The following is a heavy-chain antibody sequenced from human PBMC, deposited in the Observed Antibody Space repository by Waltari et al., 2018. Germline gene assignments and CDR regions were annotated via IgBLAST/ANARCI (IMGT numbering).Heavy chain of an antibody. V-gene: IGHV3-21*01. CDR1: GFTFSSYS. CDR3: ARALGYSYGFGYYDSSGYPDY. Sequence: EVQLVESGGGLVKPGGSLRLSCAASGFTFSSYSMNWVRQAPGKGLEWVSSISSSSSYIYYADAGKGRLTITRDNAKNSLYLQMNSQRAEDTAGYYCARALGYSYGFGYYDSSGYPDYWGQGTLVTVSS. D-gene: IGHD3-22*01. CDR2: ISSSSSYI. J-gene: IGHJ4*02.